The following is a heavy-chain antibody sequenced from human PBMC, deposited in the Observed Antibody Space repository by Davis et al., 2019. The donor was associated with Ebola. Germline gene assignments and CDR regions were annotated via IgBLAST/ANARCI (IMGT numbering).Heavy chain of an antibody. CDR3: ARLSSLVAGLY. CDR2: IHYGGST. Sequence: SETLSLTCTVSGGSIGSTTYYWGWIRQPPGKGLEWIGSIHYGGSTYYTPSLKSRVIISVDTSRKQFSLNLSSVTAADTAIYYCARLSSLVAGLYWGQGILVTVSS. J-gene: IGHJ4*02. D-gene: IGHD6-19*01. V-gene: IGHV4-39*01. CDR1: GGSIGSTTYY.